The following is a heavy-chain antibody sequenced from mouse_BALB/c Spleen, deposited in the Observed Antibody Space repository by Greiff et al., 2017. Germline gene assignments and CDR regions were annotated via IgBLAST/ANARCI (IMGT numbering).Heavy chain of an antibody. CDR1: GYTFTSYV. CDR2: INPYNDGT. V-gene: IGHV1-14*01. CDR3: ASGGYYGGYAMDY. D-gene: IGHD2-3*01. Sequence: VQLQQSGPELVKPGASVKMSCKASGYTFTSYVMHWVKQKPGQGLEWIGYINPYNDGTKYNEKFKGKATLTSDKSSSTAYMELSSLTSEDSAVYYCASGGYYGGYAMDYWGQGTSVTVSS. J-gene: IGHJ4*01.